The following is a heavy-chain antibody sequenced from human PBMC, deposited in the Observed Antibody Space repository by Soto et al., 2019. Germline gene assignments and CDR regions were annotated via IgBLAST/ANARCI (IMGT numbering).Heavy chain of an antibody. CDR1: GFTFSSYV. V-gene: IGHV3-23*01. CDR2: ISGSADST. Sequence: EVQLLESGGGLVQPGGSLRLSCAASGFTFSSYVMTWVRQAPGKGLEWVSAISGSADSTYYADSVKGRFTISRDNSKNKLYLQVNSLRAEDTAVYYCAKDSSLVSGNYDYFDYWGQGTLVTVSS. J-gene: IGHJ4*02. CDR3: AKDSSLVSGNYDYFDY. D-gene: IGHD1-26*01.